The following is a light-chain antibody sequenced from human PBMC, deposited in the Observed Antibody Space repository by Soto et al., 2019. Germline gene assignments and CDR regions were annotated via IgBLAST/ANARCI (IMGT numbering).Light chain of an antibody. V-gene: IGLV4-69*01. J-gene: IGLJ1*01. Sequence: QPVLTQSPSASASLGASVKLTCTLSSGHSSYAIAWHQQQPEKGPRYLMKLNSDGSHSKGDGIPDRFSGSNSGAERYLTISSLQSEDEADYYCQTWGTGTVYVFGTGTKLTVL. CDR2: LNSDGSH. CDR1: SGHSSYA. CDR3: QTWGTGTVYV.